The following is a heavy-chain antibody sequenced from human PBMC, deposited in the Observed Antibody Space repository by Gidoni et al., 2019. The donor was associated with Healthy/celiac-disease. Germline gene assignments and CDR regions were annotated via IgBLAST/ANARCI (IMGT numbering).Heavy chain of an antibody. D-gene: IGHD3-10*01. V-gene: IGHV2-70*04. CDR1: GFSLSTSGMR. CDR2: IDWDDDK. J-gene: IGHJ4*02. Sequence: QVTLKESGPALVKPTQTLTLTCPFPGFSLSTSGMRVSWIRQPPGKALEWLARIDWDDDKFYSTSLKTRLTISKDTSKNQVVLTMTNMDPVDTATYYCARTSLGFGDYNDYWGQGTLVTVSS. CDR3: ARTSLGFGDYNDY.